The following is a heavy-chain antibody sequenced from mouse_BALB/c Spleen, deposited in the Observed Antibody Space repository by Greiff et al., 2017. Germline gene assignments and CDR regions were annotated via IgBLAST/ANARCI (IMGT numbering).Heavy chain of an antibody. CDR2: INPNNGGT. V-gene: IGHV1-18*01. J-gene: IGHJ2*01. Sequence: VQLQQSGPELEKPGASVKIPCKASGYTFTDYNMDWVKQSHGKSLEWIGDINPNNGGTIYNQKFKGKATLTVDKSSSTAYMELRSLTSEDTAVYYCARRYRYDSYYFDYWGQGTTLTVSS. D-gene: IGHD2-14*01. CDR3: ARRYRYDSYYFDY. CDR1: GYTFTDYN.